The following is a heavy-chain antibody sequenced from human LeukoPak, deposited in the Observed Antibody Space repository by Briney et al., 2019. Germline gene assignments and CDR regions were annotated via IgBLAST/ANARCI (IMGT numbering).Heavy chain of an antibody. J-gene: IGHJ5*02. CDR1: GGSISSYY. V-gene: IGHV4-59*08. Sequence: SETLSLTCTVSGGSISSYYWSWIRQPPGKGLEWIGYTYYSGSTNYNPSLKSRVTISVDTSKNQFSLKLSSVTAADTAVYYCALQGVVVRWFDPWGQGTLVTVSS. D-gene: IGHD2-15*01. CDR3: ALQGVVVRWFDP. CDR2: TYYSGST.